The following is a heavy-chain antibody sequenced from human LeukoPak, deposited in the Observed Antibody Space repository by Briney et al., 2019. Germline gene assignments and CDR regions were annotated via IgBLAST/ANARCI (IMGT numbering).Heavy chain of an antibody. CDR3: AKLVSSSYYMDV. Sequence: GGSLRLSCAASGFTFSSYAMSWVRQAPGKGLEWVSAISGSGGSTYYADSVKGRFTISRDNSKSTLYLQMNSLRAEDTAVYYCAKLVSSSYYMDVWGKGTTVTVSS. J-gene: IGHJ6*03. D-gene: IGHD6-6*01. V-gene: IGHV3-23*01. CDR2: ISGSGGST. CDR1: GFTFSSYA.